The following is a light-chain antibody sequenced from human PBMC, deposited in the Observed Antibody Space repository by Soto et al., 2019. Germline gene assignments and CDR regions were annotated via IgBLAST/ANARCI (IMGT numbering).Light chain of an antibody. CDR3: QQYNNWPRT. V-gene: IGKV3-15*01. CDR2: GAS. CDR1: RSVSSN. Sequence: EIVLTQSPGTLSLSPGERATLSCRASRSVSSNLAWHQQKPGQAPRLLIYGASTRATGIPARFSGSGSGTEFTLTISSLQSEDFAVYYCQQYNNWPRTFGQGTKVDIK. J-gene: IGKJ1*01.